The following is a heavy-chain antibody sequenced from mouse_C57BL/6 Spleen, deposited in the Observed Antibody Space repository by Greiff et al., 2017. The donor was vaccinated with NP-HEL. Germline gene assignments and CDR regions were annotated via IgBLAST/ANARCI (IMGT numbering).Heavy chain of an antibody. CDR2: INPGSGGT. CDR3: ASGWDESYAMDY. J-gene: IGHJ4*01. D-gene: IGHD4-1*01. CDR1: GYAFTNYL. V-gene: IGHV1-54*01. Sequence: VQLQQSGAELVRPGTSVKVSCKASGYAFTNYLIEWVKQRPGQGLEWIGVINPGSGGTNYNEKFKGKATLTADKSSSTAYMQLSSLTSEGSAVYFWASGWDESYAMDYWGQGTSVTVSS.